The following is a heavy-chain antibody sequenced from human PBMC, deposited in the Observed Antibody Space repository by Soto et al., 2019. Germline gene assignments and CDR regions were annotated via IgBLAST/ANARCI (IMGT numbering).Heavy chain of an antibody. Sequence: GESLKISCKGSGYSFTSYWISWVRQMPGKGLEWMGRIDPSDSYTNYSPSFQGHVTISADKSISTAYLQWSSLKASDTAMYYCAGYYGGSLQGGGMDVWGQGTTVTVSS. CDR2: IDPSDSYT. D-gene: IGHD2-15*01. J-gene: IGHJ6*02. V-gene: IGHV5-10-1*01. CDR1: GYSFTSYW. CDR3: AGYYGGSLQGGGMDV.